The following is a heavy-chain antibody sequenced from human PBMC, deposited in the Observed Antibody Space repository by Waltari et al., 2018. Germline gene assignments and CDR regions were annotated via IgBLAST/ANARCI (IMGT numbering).Heavy chain of an antibody. CDR1: GGSFSGYY. D-gene: IGHD3-10*01. Sequence: QVQLQQWGAGLLKPSETLSLTCAVYGGSFSGYYWSWIRQPPGKGLEWIGEINHRGSTNYTPSLKGRVTRTVDTSKNQFSLKVSSVTAADTAVYYGARRPGPYYYYGMDVWGQGTTVTVSS. V-gene: IGHV4-34*01. CDR2: INHRGST. CDR3: ARRPGPYYYYGMDV. J-gene: IGHJ6*02.